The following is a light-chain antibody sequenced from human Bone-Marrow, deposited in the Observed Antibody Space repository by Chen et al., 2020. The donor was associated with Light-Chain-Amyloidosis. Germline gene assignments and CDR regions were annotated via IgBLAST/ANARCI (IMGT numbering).Light chain of an antibody. CDR1: DLPTKY. CDR2: RDT. V-gene: IGLV3-25*03. CDR3: QSADSSGTYEVI. Sequence: SYELTQPPSVSVSPVQTARITCSGDDLPTKYAYWYQQKQGQAPVLVLHRDTERPSGISGRFSGSSSGTTATLTISGVQAEDEADYHCQSADSSGTYEVIFGGGTKLTVL. J-gene: IGLJ2*01.